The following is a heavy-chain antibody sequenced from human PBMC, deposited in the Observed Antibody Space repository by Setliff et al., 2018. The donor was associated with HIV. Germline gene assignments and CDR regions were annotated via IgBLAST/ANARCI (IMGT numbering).Heavy chain of an antibody. CDR2: LYSSGRT. V-gene: IGHV4-39*01. J-gene: IGHJ4*02. Sequence: PSETLSLTCSVSGASICSSSNSWVWIRQPPGKGLEWIWSLYSSGRTYYKSSLKSRVNISVDASRNQFSLRLDSRTAADTAIYYCAGSYGSSWFGPFDYWGQGTLVTVSS. CDR3: AGSYGSSWFGPFDY. CDR1: GASICSSSNS. D-gene: IGHD6-13*01.